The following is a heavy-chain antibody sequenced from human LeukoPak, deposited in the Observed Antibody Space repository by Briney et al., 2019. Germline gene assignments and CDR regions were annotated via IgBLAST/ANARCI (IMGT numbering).Heavy chain of an antibody. CDR3: TGYCSSTSCYPVDY. D-gene: IGHD2-2*01. J-gene: IGHJ4*02. Sequence: GASAKVSCKASGGTFSSYAISWVRRAPGQGLEWMGRIIPIFGTANYAQKFQGRVTITADKSTSTAYMELSSLRSEDTAVYYCTGYCSSTSCYPVDYWGQGTLVTVSS. CDR2: IIPIFGTA. CDR1: GGTFSSYA. V-gene: IGHV1-69*06.